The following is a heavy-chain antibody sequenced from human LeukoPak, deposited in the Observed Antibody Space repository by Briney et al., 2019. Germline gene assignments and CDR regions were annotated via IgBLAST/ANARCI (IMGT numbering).Heavy chain of an antibody. V-gene: IGHV3-48*03. J-gene: IGHJ4*02. D-gene: IGHD2-2*01. CDR3: AKDWSCSSASCRFDY. Sequence: GGSLRLSCAASGFTFSSYEMNWVRQAPGKGLEWVSYISSSGSTIYYADSVKGRFTISRDNAKNSLYLQMNSLRADDTAVYHCAKDWSCSSASCRFDYWGQGTLVTVSS. CDR1: GFTFSSYE. CDR2: ISSSGSTI.